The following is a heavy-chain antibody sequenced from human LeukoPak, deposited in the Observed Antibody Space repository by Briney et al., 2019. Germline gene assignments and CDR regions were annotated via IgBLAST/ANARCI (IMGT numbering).Heavy chain of an antibody. CDR3: ARSGRSLWFGETNDY. V-gene: IGHV5-51*01. D-gene: IGHD3-10*01. J-gene: IGHJ4*02. CDR1: GYSFTNYW. CDR2: IYPGDSDT. Sequence: GESLKISCKGSGYSFTNYWIGWVRQVPGKGLEWMGIIYPGDSDTRYSPSFQGQVTISADKSISTAYLQWSSLKASDTAMYYCARSGRSLWFGETNDYWGQGTLVTVSS.